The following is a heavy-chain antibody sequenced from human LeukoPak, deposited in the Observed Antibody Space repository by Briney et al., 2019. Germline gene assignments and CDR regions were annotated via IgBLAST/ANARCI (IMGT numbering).Heavy chain of an antibody. D-gene: IGHD4-23*01. Sequence: PSQTLSLTCAVSGGSISSGGYSWRWIRQPPGTGLEWIGYIYHSGSTYYNPSLKSRVTISVDRSKNQFSLKLSSVTAADTAVYYCARDPHGGNGDYWGQGTLVTVSS. J-gene: IGHJ4*02. V-gene: IGHV4-30-2*01. CDR3: ARDPHGGNGDY. CDR1: GGSISSGGYS. CDR2: IYHSGST.